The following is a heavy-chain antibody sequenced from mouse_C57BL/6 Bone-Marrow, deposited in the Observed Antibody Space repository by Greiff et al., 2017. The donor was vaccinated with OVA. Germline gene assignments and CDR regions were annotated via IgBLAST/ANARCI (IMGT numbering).Heavy chain of an antibody. D-gene: IGHD1-1*01. J-gene: IGHJ3*01. V-gene: IGHV1-81*01. CDR1: GYTFTSYG. CDR2: IYPRSGNT. Sequence: VQLQQSGAELARPGASVKLSCKASGYTFTSYGISWVKQRTGQGLEWIGEIYPRSGNTYYNEKFKGKATLTADKSSSTAYRVLRSLTAEDSAVYFCATTVVPDAYWGQGTLVTVSA. CDR3: ATTVVPDAY.